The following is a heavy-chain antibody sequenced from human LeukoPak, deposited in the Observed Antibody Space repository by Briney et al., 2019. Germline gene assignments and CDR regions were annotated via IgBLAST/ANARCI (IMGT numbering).Heavy chain of an antibody. CDR1: GFTLSSYA. J-gene: IGHJ4*02. D-gene: IGHD6-13*01. Sequence: PGGSLRLSCAASGFTLSSYAMSWVGQAPGKGLEWVAAISGSGGSTYYADSVKGRFTISRDNSENTLYLQMNSLRAEDTAVYYCAKDAEQQLGLSYFDYWGQGTLVTVSS. CDR3: AKDAEQQLGLSYFDY. CDR2: ISGSGGST. V-gene: IGHV3-23*01.